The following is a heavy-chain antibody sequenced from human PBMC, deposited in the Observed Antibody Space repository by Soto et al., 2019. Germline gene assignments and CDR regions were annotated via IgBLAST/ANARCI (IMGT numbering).Heavy chain of an antibody. V-gene: IGHV4-30-4*01. J-gene: IGHJ3*02. CDR1: GDSISGGASF. CDR3: ATYRKFFQI. Sequence: SETLSLTCTVSGDSISGGASFWSWIRQPPGKGLEWIANVYYSGSTYYNSSLKSRVTISVDRSKNHFFLNLTSVTAADTAVYYCATYRKFFQIWGQGAKVTVSS. CDR2: VYYSGST.